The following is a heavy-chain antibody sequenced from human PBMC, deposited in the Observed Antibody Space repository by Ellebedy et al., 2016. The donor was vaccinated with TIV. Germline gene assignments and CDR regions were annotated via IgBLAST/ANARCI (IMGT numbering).Heavy chain of an antibody. CDR2: VYWDDDK. CDR3: ALRRLEAAVN. V-gene: IGHV2-5*02. D-gene: IGHD6-25*01. CDR1: GFSFSDPGVG. J-gene: IGHJ4*02. Sequence: SGPTLVKPTQTLTLTCTFSGFSFSDPGVGVGWIRQPPGKALEWLGFVYWDDDKRYSPSLKSRLTIAKDTSKNQVLLTITNMDPVDTATYYCALRRLEAAVNWGQGTLVTVSS.